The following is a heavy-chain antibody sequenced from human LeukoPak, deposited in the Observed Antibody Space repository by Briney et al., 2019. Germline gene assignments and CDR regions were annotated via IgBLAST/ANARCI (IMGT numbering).Heavy chain of an antibody. CDR1: GYTFTSYT. CDR3: ARDYLGYCSGGSCYSGY. V-gene: IGHV1-18*01. Sequence: ASLKVSCKASGYTFTSYTMSWVRQAPGQGLEWMGWISGYNGNTNYAPKLQGRVTLTTDTSTNTAHMELRSLRSDDTAVYYCARDYLGYCSGGSCYSGYWGQGTLVTVSS. CDR2: ISGYNGNT. J-gene: IGHJ4*02. D-gene: IGHD2-15*01.